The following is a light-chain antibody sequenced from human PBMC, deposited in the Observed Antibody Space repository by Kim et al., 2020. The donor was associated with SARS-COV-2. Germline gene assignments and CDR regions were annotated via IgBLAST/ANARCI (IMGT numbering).Light chain of an antibody. J-gene: IGLJ3*02. CDR1: SSDVGGYNY. CDR3: NSYTSSSTWV. V-gene: IGLV2-14*01. CDR2: DVS. Sequence: QSVLTQPASVSGSPGQSITISCTGTSSDVGGYNYVSWYQQHPGKAPKLMIYDVSKRPSGVSNRFSGSKSGNTASLTISGLQAEDEADYYCNSYTSSSTWVFGGGTQLIVL.